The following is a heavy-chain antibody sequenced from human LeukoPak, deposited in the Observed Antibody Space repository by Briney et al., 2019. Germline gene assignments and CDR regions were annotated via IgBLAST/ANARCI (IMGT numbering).Heavy chain of an antibody. D-gene: IGHD1-26*01. V-gene: IGHV4-30-2*01. CDR3: ATNSGSYWAFDY. CDR2: IYHSGST. CDR1: GGSISSGGYY. Sequence: SQTLSLTCTVSGGSISSGGYYWSWTRQPPGKGLEWIGYIYHSGSTYYNPSLKSRVTISVDRSKNQFSLKLSSVTAADTAVYYCATNSGSYWAFDYWGQGTLVTVSS. J-gene: IGHJ4*02.